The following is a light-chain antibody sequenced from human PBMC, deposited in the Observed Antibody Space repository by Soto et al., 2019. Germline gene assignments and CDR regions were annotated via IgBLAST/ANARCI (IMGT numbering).Light chain of an antibody. J-gene: IGKJ2*01. CDR2: WAS. Sequence: IVMTQSPDSLSVSLGERATIHCKSSQSLLYSSTNKNSLAWYQQKPGQPPKILIYWASTRESGVPDRFSGSGSGTDFTLTVSSLQSEDVAVYYCQQYYTTPSFGQGTKVDIK. V-gene: IGKV4-1*01. CDR1: QSLLYSSTNKNS. CDR3: QQYYTTPS.